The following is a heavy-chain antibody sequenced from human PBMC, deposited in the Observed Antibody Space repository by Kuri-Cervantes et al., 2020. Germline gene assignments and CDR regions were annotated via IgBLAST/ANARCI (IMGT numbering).Heavy chain of an antibody. CDR1: GYSIISGYY. D-gene: IGHD4-17*01. Sequence: SETLSLTCTVSGYSIISGYYWGWIRQPPGKGLEWIGSIYHSGSTYYNPSLKSRVTISVDTSKNQFSLKLSSVTAADTAVYYCARGGRGDYFIWGQGTLVTVAS. V-gene: IGHV4-38-2*02. CDR3: ARGGRGDYFI. J-gene: IGHJ4*02. CDR2: IYHSGST.